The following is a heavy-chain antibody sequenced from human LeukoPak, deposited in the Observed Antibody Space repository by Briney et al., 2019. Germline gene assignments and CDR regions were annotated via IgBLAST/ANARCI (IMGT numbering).Heavy chain of an antibody. D-gene: IGHD3-22*01. CDR3: ARHYHYYDSSGYFYDY. CDR1: GGSISSYY. Sequence: SETLSLTCTVSGGSISSYYWSWIRQPPGKGLEWIGYIYYSGSTNYNPSLKSRVTISVDTSKNQFSLKLSSVTAADTAVYYCARHYHYYDSSGYFYDYWGQGTLVTVSS. V-gene: IGHV4-59*08. CDR2: IYYSGST. J-gene: IGHJ4*02.